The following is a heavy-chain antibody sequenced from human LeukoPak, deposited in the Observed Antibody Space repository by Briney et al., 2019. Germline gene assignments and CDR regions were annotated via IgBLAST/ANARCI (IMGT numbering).Heavy chain of an antibody. CDR1: GFTFDDYG. Sequence: GGSLRLSCAASGFTFDDYGMSWVRQAPGKGLEWVSGINWNGGSTGYADSVKGRFTISRDNAKNSLYLQMNSLRAEDTALYYCARGSQHQTGTRYYHYMDVWSKGTTVTVSS. J-gene: IGHJ6*03. V-gene: IGHV3-20*04. CDR3: ARGSQHQTGTRYYHYMDV. CDR2: INWNGGST. D-gene: IGHD1-7*01.